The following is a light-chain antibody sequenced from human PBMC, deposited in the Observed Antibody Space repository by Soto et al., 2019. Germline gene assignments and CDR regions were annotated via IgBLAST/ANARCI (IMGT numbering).Light chain of an antibody. J-gene: IGKJ1*01. CDR3: QQYNSYWT. Sequence: DIQMTQSPSTLSGSVGDRVTITCRASQTISSWLAWYQQKPGKAPNLLIYDASASESGVPSRFSGSGSGTEFTLTFSSVQPDYFATYYCQQYNSYWTFGQGTKVDI. V-gene: IGKV1-5*01. CDR2: DAS. CDR1: QTISSW.